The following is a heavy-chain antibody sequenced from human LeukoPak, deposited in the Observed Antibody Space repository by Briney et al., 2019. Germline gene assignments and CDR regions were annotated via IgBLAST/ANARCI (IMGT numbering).Heavy chain of an antibody. V-gene: IGHV4-30-4*08. CDR3: ARVRSITIFGVVIDWNWFDP. D-gene: IGHD3-3*01. Sequence: SETLSLTCTVSGGSISSYYWSWIRQPPGKGLEWIGYIYCSGSTYYNPSLKSRVTISVDTSKNQFSLKLSSVTAADTAVYYCARVRSITIFGVVIDWNWFDPWGQGTLVTVSS. J-gene: IGHJ5*02. CDR2: IYCSGST. CDR1: GGSISSYY.